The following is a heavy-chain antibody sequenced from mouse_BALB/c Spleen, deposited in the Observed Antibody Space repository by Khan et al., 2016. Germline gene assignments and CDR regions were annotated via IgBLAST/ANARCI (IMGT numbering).Heavy chain of an antibody. V-gene: IGHV14-3*02. CDR1: GFNIKDTY. D-gene: IGHD6-1*01. CDR2: IDPANGNT. J-gene: IGHJ3*01. Sequence: VQLQQSGAELVKPGASVKLSCTASGFNIKDTYMHWVKQRPEQGLEWIGRIDPANGNTKYDPKFQGKATITADTSSNTAYLQLSSLTSEDTAVYNWARGRAAFAYGGQGTLVTGSA. CDR3: ARGRAAFAY.